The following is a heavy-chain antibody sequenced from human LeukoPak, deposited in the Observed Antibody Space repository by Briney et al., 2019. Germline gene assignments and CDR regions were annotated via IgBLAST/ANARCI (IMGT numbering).Heavy chain of an antibody. J-gene: IGHJ5*01. Sequence: GGSLRLSCAGSGFTSSAHWMHWVRQGPGKGLVWVARITHEGGDANYADSVKGRFTISRDNANKVLYLEMNSLTADDTGVYYCARVLTYFDLWGQGTLVTVSS. V-gene: IGHV3-74*01. CDR2: ITHEGGDA. CDR1: GFTSSAHW. CDR3: ARVLTYFDL.